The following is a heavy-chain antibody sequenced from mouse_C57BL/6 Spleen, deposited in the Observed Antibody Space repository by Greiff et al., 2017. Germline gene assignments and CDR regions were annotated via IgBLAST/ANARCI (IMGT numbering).Heavy chain of an antibody. J-gene: IGHJ4*01. V-gene: IGHV1-69*01. CDR2: IDPSDSYT. D-gene: IGHD1-1*01. CDR3: ASGPVITTPHYAVGY. CDR1: GYTFTSYW. Sequence: QVQLKQPGAELVMPGASVKLSCKASGYTFTSYWMHWVKQRPGQGLEWIGEIDPSDSYTNYNQKFKGKSTLTVDKSSSTAYLQLSSLTSEDSAVYYCASGPVITTPHYAVGYWGQGTSVTVSS.